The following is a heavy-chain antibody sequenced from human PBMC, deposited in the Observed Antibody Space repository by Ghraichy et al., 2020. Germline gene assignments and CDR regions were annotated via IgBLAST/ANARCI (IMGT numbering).Heavy chain of an antibody. D-gene: IGHD3-22*01. CDR1: GFTFSSYS. Sequence: GGSLRLSCAASGFTFSSYSMNWVRQAPGKGLEWVSSISSSSNYVYYADSVKGRFTISRDNAKNSLYLQMNSLRAEDTAVYYCARDGISMIVPNWFDPWGQGTLVTVSS. V-gene: IGHV3-21*01. CDR3: ARDGISMIVPNWFDP. J-gene: IGHJ5*02. CDR2: ISSSSNYV.